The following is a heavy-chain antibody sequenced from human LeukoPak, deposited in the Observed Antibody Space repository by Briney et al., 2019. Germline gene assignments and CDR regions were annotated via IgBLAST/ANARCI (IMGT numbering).Heavy chain of an antibody. D-gene: IGHD4-23*01. V-gene: IGHV3-7*03. Sequence: PGGSLRLSCAASGFSFSSYWMSWVRQAPGKGLEWVANIKQDGSDKYYLTSVRGRFTISRDNAKNSLFLQMNSLRVEDTAVYYCARGGGHLDCWGQGNPGHRLL. CDR2: IKQDGSDK. CDR3: ARGGGHLDC. CDR1: GFSFSSYW. J-gene: IGHJ4*01.